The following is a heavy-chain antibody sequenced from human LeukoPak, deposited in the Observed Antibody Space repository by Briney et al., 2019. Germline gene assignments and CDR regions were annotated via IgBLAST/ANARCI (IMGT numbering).Heavy chain of an antibody. D-gene: IGHD2-2*01. CDR1: GYTFTSYG. Sequence: ASVKVSCKASGYTFTSYGISWVRQAPGQGLEWMGWINPNSGGTNYAQKFQGRVTMTRDTSISTAYMELSRLRSDDTAVYYCARDPSCSSTSCYEDYWGQGTLVTVSS. V-gene: IGHV1-2*02. CDR3: ARDPSCSSTSCYEDY. CDR2: INPNSGGT. J-gene: IGHJ4*02.